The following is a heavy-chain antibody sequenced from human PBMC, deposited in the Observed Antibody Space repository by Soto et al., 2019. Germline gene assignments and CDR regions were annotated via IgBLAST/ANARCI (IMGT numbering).Heavy chain of an antibody. CDR3: AKEGYSAGYGTTIPMDAFAI. D-gene: IGHD5-12*01. Sequence: GGSLRLSCSASGFTFSNFAMKWVRQAPGKGLEWVSAISGSGGSTHYVDSVKGRFTISRDNSRNTLYLQMNSLRVEDTAVYYCAKEGYSAGYGTTIPMDAFAIWGQGTMVTVSS. V-gene: IGHV3-23*01. CDR2: ISGSGGST. CDR1: GFTFSNFA. J-gene: IGHJ3*02.